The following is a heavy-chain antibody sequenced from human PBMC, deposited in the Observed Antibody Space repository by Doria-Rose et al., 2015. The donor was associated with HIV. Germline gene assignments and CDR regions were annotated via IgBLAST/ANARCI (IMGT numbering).Heavy chain of an antibody. CDR3: ARVLSGTYDY. V-gene: IGHV4-59*01. J-gene: IGHJ4*02. Sequence: QVQLQESGPGLVKPSETLSLTCSVSGGSISHYYWSWIRQPPGKGLEYIGDIFYTGSTNYGPSLKSRVSISIDTSKNKFSLRLSSVTAADTAVYYCARVLSGTYDYWGQGTLVTVSS. D-gene: IGHD1-26*01. CDR1: GGSISHYY. CDR2: IFYTGST.